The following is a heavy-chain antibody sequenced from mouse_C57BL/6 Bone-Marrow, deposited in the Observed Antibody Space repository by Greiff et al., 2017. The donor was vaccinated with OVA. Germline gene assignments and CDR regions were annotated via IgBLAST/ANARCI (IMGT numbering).Heavy chain of an antibody. Sequence: EVKLVESGGGLVQPGGSLKLSCAASGFTFSDYGMAWVRQAPRKGPEWVAFISNLAYSIYYADTVTGRFTISRENAKNTLYLEMSSLRSEDTAMYYCARHDGGGNYGYYAMDYWGQGTSVTVSS. D-gene: IGHD2-1*01. CDR1: GFTFSDYG. CDR2: ISNLAYSI. V-gene: IGHV5-15*04. J-gene: IGHJ4*01. CDR3: ARHDGGGNYGYYAMDY.